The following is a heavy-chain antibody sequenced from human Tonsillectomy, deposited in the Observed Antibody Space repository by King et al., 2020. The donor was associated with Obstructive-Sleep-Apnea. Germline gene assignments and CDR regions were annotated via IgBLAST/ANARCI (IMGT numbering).Heavy chain of an antibody. CDR1: GDTFMSYG. CDR3: ARERWYFPEGQY. CDR2: ISAYNGDT. V-gene: IGHV1-18*04. D-gene: IGHD4-23*01. Sequence: QLVQSGAEVRKPGASVKVSCKASGDTFMSYGISWVRQAPGQGLEWMGWISAYNGDTNYAQKFQGRVTMTTDTSTSTAYMELRSLRYDDTAVYYCARERWYFPEGQYWGQGTLVLVSS. J-gene: IGHJ4*02.